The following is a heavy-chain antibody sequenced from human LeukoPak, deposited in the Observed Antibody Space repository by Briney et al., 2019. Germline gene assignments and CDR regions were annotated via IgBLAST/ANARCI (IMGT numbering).Heavy chain of an antibody. Sequence: GGSLRLSCAASGFTFSSYEMNWVRQAPGKGLEWVSYISSSGSTIYYADSVKGRFTISRDNAKNSLYLQMNSLRAEDMALYYCAKDIGPATTLGFDYWGQGTLVTVSS. CDR2: ISSSGSTI. D-gene: IGHD7-27*01. V-gene: IGHV3-48*03. CDR3: AKDIGPATTLGFDY. J-gene: IGHJ4*02. CDR1: GFTFSSYE.